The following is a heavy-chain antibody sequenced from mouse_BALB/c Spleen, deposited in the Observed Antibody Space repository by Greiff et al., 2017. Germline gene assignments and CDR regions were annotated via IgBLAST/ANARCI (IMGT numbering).Heavy chain of an antibody. CDR3: ARRGGLNWYV. V-gene: IGHV5-12-1*01. CDR2: ISSGGGST. CDR1: GFAFSSYD. D-gene: IGHD1-3*01. Sequence: EVKLMESGGGLVKPGGSLKLSCAASGFAFSSYDMSWVRQTPEKRLEWVAYISSGGGSTYYPDTVKGRFTISRDNAKNTLYLQMSSLKSEDTAMYYCARRGGLNWYVWGAGTTVTVSS. J-gene: IGHJ1*01.